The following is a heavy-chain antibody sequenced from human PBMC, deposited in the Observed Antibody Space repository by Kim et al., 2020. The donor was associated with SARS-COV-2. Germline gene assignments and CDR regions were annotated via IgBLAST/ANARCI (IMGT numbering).Heavy chain of an antibody. Sequence: SETLSLTCTVSGGSISSGDYYWSWIRQPPGKGLEWIGYIYYSGSTYYNPSLKSRVTISVDTSKNQFSLKLSSVTAADTAVYYCARVSSVGDYGSGYDAFDIWGQGTMVTVSS. CDR1: GGSISSGDYY. J-gene: IGHJ3*02. CDR2: IYYSGST. V-gene: IGHV4-30-4*01. D-gene: IGHD3-10*01. CDR3: ARVSSVGDYGSGYDAFDI.